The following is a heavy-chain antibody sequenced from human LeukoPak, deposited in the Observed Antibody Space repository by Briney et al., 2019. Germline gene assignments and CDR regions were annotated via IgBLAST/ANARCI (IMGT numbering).Heavy chain of an antibody. CDR2: IYHSGEI. CDR1: GASINSNF. Sequence: SETLSLTCTVSGASINSNFWSWLRQSPGKGLEWIAYIYHSGEINYNPSLGSRVTISLDTSKNQVSLKMTSVTAADTAVYYCARVRYHVLEYFDYWGHGTLVTVSS. D-gene: IGHD2-2*01. V-gene: IGHV4-59*01. J-gene: IGHJ4*01. CDR3: ARVRYHVLEYFDY.